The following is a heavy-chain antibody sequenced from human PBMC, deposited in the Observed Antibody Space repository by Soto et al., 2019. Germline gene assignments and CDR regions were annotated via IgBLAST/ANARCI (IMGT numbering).Heavy chain of an antibody. J-gene: IGHJ4*02. CDR1: GFTFSTFA. D-gene: IGHD4-17*01. V-gene: IGHV3-30-3*01. CDR3: ARDHTVVSNSFDY. CDR2: ISYDGSNK. Sequence: GGSLRLSCAASGFTFSTFAMHWVRQAPGKGLECVAVISYDGSNKYYADSVKGRFTISRDNSKNTLYLQMKSLRAEDTAVYYCARDHTVVSNSFDYWGQGTLVTVSS.